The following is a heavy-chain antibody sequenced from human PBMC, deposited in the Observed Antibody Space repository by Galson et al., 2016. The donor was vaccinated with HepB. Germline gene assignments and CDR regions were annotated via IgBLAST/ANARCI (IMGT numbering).Heavy chain of an antibody. CDR2: IYAGDSDT. V-gene: IGHV5-51*01. CDR1: GFSLSTYW. D-gene: IGHD2-15*01. CDR3: ARGLVFVSNWYYDL. Sequence: QSGAEVKKPGESLQISCEGSGFSLSTYWIGWVRQMPGKGLAWMGTIYAGDSDTRYSPSFQGQVTISVDKSINTAYLQWSRLEASDTAMYYCARGLVFVSNWYYDLWGRGTLVTVSS. J-gene: IGHJ2*01.